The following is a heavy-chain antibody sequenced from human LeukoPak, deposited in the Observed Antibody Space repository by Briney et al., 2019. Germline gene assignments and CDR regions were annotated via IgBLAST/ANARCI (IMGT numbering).Heavy chain of an antibody. D-gene: IGHD3-22*01. Sequence: GASVKVSCKASGSTFTSYGINWVRQAPGQGLEWMGWINNYNNNTNYVQKFQGRVTMTTDTYTNTDYMELRSLRSDDTAVYYCASYDSSGYYYDGDAFDIWGQGTMVTVS. CDR1: GSTFTSYG. CDR3: ASYDSSGYYYDGDAFDI. J-gene: IGHJ3*02. CDR2: INNYNNNT. V-gene: IGHV1-18*01.